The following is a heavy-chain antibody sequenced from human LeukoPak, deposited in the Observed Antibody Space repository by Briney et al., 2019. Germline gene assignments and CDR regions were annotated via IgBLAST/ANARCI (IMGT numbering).Heavy chain of an antibody. J-gene: IGHJ4*02. CDR3: ARDPSTVAGTDYYFDY. V-gene: IGHV3-21*01. CDR2: ITTGGSNM. D-gene: IGHD6-19*01. CDR1: GFMFSSFR. Sequence: GGSLRLSCAASGFMFSSFRMNWVRQAPGKGLEWVSSITTGGSNMYYADAVKGRFTISRDNAKNSLYLQMNSLRAEDTAVYYCARDPSTVAGTDYYFDYWGQGTLVTVSS.